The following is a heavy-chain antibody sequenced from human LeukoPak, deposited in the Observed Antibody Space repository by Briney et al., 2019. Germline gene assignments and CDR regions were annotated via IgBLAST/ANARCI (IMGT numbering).Heavy chain of an antibody. Sequence: GGSLRLSCAASGFTFSSYWMSWVRQAPGKGLEWVANIKQDGSEKYYVDSVKGRFTISRDNAKNSLYLQMNSLRAEDTAVYYCARDRTEWELYGGPVDYWGQGTLVTVSS. J-gene: IGHJ4*02. CDR3: ARDRTEWELYGGPVDY. CDR1: GFTFSSYW. D-gene: IGHD1-26*01. CDR2: IKQDGSEK. V-gene: IGHV3-7*01.